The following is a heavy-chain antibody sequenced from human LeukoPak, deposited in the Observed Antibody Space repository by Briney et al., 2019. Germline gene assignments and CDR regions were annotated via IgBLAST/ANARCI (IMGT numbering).Heavy chain of an antibody. J-gene: IGHJ6*03. CDR2: IKQDGSEK. D-gene: IGHD5-18*01. Sequence: SGGSLRLSCAASGFTFSSYWMNWVRQAPGKGLEWVANIKQDGSEKYYVDSVKGRFTISRDNAKNTLYLQMNSLRAEDTAVYYCARDHSYGYFYYYYYMDVWGKGTTVTVSS. CDR1: GFTFSSYW. CDR3: ARDHSYGYFYYYYYMDV. V-gene: IGHV3-7*01.